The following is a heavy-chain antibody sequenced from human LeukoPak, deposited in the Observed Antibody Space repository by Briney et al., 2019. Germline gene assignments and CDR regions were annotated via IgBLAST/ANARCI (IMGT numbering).Heavy chain of an antibody. Sequence: GESLKISCQGSGYSFSSYWIHGLRRMPGKGLESMGIIHPGNSENTYGPSFQGQVTMSVDKSINTAYLQWSSLKASDTAMYYCARRLSSIAASAANDYWGQGTLVTVSS. CDR3: ARRLSSIAASAANDY. V-gene: IGHV5-51*01. J-gene: IGHJ4*02. CDR2: IHPGNSEN. D-gene: IGHD6-13*01. CDR1: GYSFSSYW.